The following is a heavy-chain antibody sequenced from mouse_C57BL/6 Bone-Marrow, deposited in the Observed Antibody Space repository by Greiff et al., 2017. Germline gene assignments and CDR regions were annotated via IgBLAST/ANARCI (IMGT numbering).Heavy chain of an antibody. D-gene: IGHD1-1*01. CDR2: ISYDGSN. Sequence: EVQLQQSGPGLVKPSQSLSLTCSVTGYSITSGYYWNWIRQFPGNKLEWMGYISYDGSNNYNPSLQNRISITRDTSKNQFFLKLNSVTTEDTATYYCARGFYYGSSYDYFDYWGQGTTLTVSS. J-gene: IGHJ2*01. V-gene: IGHV3-6*01. CDR1: GYSITSGYY. CDR3: ARGFYYGSSYDYFDY.